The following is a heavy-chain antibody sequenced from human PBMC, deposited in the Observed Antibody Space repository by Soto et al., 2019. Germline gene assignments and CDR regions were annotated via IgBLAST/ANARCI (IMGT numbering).Heavy chain of an antibody. J-gene: IGHJ4*02. Sequence: ASVKVSCKASGYTFTSYAMHWVRQAPGQRLEWMGWINAGNGNTKYSQKFQGRVTITRDTSASTAYMELSSLRSEDTAVYYCARVKRMAATVLEYWGQGTLVTVSS. CDR2: INAGNGNT. CDR1: GYTFTSYA. D-gene: IGHD5-18*01. V-gene: IGHV1-3*01. CDR3: ARVKRMAATVLEY.